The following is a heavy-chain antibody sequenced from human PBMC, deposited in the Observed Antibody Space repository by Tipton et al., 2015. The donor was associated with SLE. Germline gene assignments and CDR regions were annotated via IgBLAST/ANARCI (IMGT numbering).Heavy chain of an antibody. CDR1: GGSSISSSFS. J-gene: IGHJ4*02. V-gene: IGHV4-39*01. Sequence: TLSLTCTVSGGSSISSSFSWGWVRQSPRKGLEWIGNIFSRGGTYYSPSLKSRVTISVDTSNNQFSLKLISLTAADTAVYFCAGLGPYDFWSRNYLFDHWSQGILVTVSS. CDR3: AGLGPYDFWSRNYLFDH. D-gene: IGHD3-3*01. CDR2: IFSRGGT.